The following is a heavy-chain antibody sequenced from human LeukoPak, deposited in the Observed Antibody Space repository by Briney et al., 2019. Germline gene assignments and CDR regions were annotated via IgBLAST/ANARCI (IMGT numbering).Heavy chain of an antibody. CDR1: GFTFSSYA. D-gene: IGHD6-13*01. J-gene: IGHJ4*02. V-gene: IGHV3-23*01. CDR2: ISGSGGST. Sequence: GGSLRLSCAASGFTFSSYAMSWVRQAPGKGLEWVSAISGSGGSTYYADSVKGRFTISRDNSKNTLYLQMNSLRAEDTAVCYCAKDSGLIAAAGNFGYWGQGTLVTVSS. CDR3: AKDSGLIAAAGNFGY.